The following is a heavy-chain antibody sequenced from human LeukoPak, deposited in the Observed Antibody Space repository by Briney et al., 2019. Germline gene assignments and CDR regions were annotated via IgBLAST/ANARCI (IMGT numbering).Heavy chain of an antibody. J-gene: IGHJ4*02. V-gene: IGHV3-74*01. CDR3: AKERGGYSSYPGSGYSDY. CDR1: GFTLSTYW. CDR2: IKSDGSST. Sequence: PGGSLRLSCAASGFTLSTYWMHWVRQAPGKGLVWVSRIKSDGSSTSYADSVKGRFTISRDNAKSTLYLQMNSLRAEDTAVYYCAKERGGYSSYPGSGYSDYWGQGTLVTVSS. D-gene: IGHD4-11*01.